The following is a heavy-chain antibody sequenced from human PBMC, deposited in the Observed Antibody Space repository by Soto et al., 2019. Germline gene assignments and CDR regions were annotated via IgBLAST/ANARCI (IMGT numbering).Heavy chain of an antibody. CDR2: INPSGGST. Sequence: ASVKVSCKASGYTFTSYYMHWVRQAPGQGLEWMGIINPSGGSTSYAQKFQGRVTMTRDTSTSTVYMELSSLRSEDTAVYYCARVYDSSGYYYVDAKEDELDVWGQGTTVTVSS. CDR1: GYTFTSYY. D-gene: IGHD3-22*01. CDR3: ARVYDSSGYYYVDAKEDELDV. J-gene: IGHJ6*02. V-gene: IGHV1-46*03.